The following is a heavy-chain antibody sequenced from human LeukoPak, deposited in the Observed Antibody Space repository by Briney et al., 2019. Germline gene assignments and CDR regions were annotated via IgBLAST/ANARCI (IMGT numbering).Heavy chain of an antibody. Sequence: WGSLRLSCAASGFTFSNAWMSWVRQAPGKGLEWVGRIKSKTDGGTTDYVAPVKGRFTISRDDSKNTLYLQMNSLKTEDTAVYYCTTGTVLPAASTRFDPWGQGTLVTVSS. V-gene: IGHV3-15*01. D-gene: IGHD2-2*01. CDR2: IKSKTDGGTT. J-gene: IGHJ5*02. CDR3: TTGTVLPAASTRFDP. CDR1: GFTFSNAW.